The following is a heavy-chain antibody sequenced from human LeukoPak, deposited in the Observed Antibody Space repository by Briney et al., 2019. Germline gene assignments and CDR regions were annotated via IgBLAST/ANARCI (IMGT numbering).Heavy chain of an antibody. CDR3: ARSSVTAGTFDY. CDR2: IYHSGST. CDR1: GGSISSSNW. D-gene: IGHD6-13*01. J-gene: IGHJ4*02. V-gene: IGHV4-4*02. Sequence: PSGTLSLTCAVSGGSISSSNWWSWVRQPPGKGLEWIGEIYHSGSTNYNPSLKSRVTISVDTSKNQFSLKLSSVTAADTAVYYCARSSVTAGTFDYWGQGTLVTVSS.